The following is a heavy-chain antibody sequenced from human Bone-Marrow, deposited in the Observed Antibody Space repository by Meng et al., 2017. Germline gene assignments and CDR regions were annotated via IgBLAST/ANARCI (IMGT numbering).Heavy chain of an antibody. D-gene: IGHD5-18*01. J-gene: IGHJ4*02. Sequence: QVQLQQWGAGLLKPSETLSLTCAVYGGSFSGYYWSWIRQPPGKGLEWIGEINHSGSTNYNPSLKSRVTISVDTSKNQFSLKLSSVTAADTAAYYCARTRGYSYGYYGYWGQGTLVTVSS. V-gene: IGHV4-34*01. CDR3: ARTRGYSYGYYGY. CDR2: INHSGST. CDR1: GGSFSGYY.